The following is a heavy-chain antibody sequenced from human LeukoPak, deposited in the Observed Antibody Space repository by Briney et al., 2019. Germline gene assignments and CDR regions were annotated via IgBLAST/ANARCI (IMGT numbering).Heavy chain of an antibody. D-gene: IGHD3-22*01. CDR3: AREAVYYDGNFDY. J-gene: IGHJ4*02. Sequence: PGGSLRLSCAASGFTFSSYWMSWVRQAPGKGLEWVANIKQDGSEKYYVDSVKGRFTISRDNAKNSLYLQMNSLGAEDTAVYYCAREAVYYDGNFDYWGQGTLVTVSS. V-gene: IGHV3-7*01. CDR2: IKQDGSEK. CDR1: GFTFSSYW.